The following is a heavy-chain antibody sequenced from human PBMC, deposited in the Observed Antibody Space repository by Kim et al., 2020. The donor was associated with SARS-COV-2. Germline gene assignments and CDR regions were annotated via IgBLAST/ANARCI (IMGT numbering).Heavy chain of an antibody. CDR3: ARSGIAAPFDY. CDR2: P. Sequence: PGYGPSFQGQVTISADKSISTAYLQGSSLKASDTAMYYCARSGIAAPFDYWGQGTLVTVSS. D-gene: IGHD6-6*01. V-gene: IGHV5-51*01. J-gene: IGHJ4*02.